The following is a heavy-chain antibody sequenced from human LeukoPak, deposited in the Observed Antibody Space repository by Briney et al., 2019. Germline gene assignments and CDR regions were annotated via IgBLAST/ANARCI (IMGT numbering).Heavy chain of an antibody. J-gene: IGHJ4*02. V-gene: IGHV3-23*01. CDR2: ISGSGGGT. D-gene: IGHD2-2*01. Sequence: GGSLRLSCAASGFTFSSYAMSWVRQAPGKGLEWVSAISGSGGGTYYADSVKGRFTISRDNSKNTLYLQMNSLRAEDTAVYYCAKEAAIYCSSTSCYGVDYWGQGTLVTVSS. CDR3: AKEAAIYCSSTSCYGVDY. CDR1: GFTFSSYA.